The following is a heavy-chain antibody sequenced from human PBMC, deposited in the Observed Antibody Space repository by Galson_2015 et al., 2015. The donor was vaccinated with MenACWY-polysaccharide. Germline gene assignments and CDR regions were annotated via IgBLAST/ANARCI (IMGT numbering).Heavy chain of an antibody. D-gene: IGHD2/OR15-2a*01. Sequence: SVKVSCKASGYTFSRYPMHWVRQAPGQRIEWMGWITGGNGDTKYSEKFQGRVTITKDTSANTVYMELSSLRYEDTAVYYCARHVIGGGYFDYWGQGTLVTVSS. CDR2: ITGGNGDT. CDR1: GYTFSRYP. V-gene: IGHV1-3*01. J-gene: IGHJ4*02. CDR3: ARHVIGGGYFDY.